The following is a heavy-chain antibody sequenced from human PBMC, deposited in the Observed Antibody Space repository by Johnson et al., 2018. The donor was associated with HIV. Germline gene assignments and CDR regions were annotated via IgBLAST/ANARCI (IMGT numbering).Heavy chain of an antibody. V-gene: IGHV3-30-3*01. J-gene: IGHJ3*02. CDR2: ISYDGSNK. D-gene: IGHD2-15*01. CDR1: GFTFSSYA. CDR3: ASGRVGGNDAFDI. Sequence: QVQLVESGGGVVQPGRSLRLSCAASGFTFSSYAMHWVRQAPGKGLEWVAVISYDGSNKYYADSVKGRFTISRDNSKNTMYLQMNRLRAEDTAVYYCASGRVGGNDAFDIWGQGTMVTVSS.